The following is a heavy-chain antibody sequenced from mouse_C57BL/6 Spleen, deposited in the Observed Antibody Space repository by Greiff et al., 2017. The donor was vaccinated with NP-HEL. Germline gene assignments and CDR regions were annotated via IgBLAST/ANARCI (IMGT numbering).Heavy chain of an antibody. CDR1: GFTFSSYT. V-gene: IGHV5-9*01. J-gene: IGHJ3*01. CDR3: ARPTAQAFAY. CDR2: ISGGGGNT. D-gene: IGHD3-2*02. Sequence: DVKLVESGGGLVKPGGSLKLSCAASGFTFSSYTMSWVRQTPEKRLEWVATISGGGGNTYYPDSVKGRFTISRDNAKNTLYLQMSSLRSEDTALYYCARPTAQAFAYWGQGTLVTVSA.